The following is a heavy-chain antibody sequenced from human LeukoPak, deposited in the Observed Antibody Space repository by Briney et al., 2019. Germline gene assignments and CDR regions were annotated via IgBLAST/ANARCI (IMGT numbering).Heavy chain of an antibody. D-gene: IGHD6-19*01. V-gene: IGHV3-23*01. J-gene: IGHJ4*02. Sequence: GGSLRLSCTASGFTFSSYAMNWVRQAPGKGLEWVSGLSGSGGSTYYADSVKGRFTISRDNSKNTLYLQMNSLRVEDTAVYYCAKAYTSVWYFCFDYWGQGALVTVSS. CDR1: GFTFSSYA. CDR3: AKAYTSVWYFCFDY. CDR2: LSGSGGST.